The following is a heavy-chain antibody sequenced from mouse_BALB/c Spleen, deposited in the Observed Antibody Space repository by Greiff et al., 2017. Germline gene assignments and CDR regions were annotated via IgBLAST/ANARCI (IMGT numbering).Heavy chain of an antibody. CDR1: GFTFSSFG. J-gene: IGHJ4*01. D-gene: IGHD4-1*01. CDR2: ISSGSSTI. CDR3: ARYSWDYYAMDY. V-gene: IGHV5-17*02. Sequence: EVKLMESGGGLVQPGGSRKLSCAASGFTFSSFGMHWVRQAPEKGLEWVAYISSGSSTIYYADTVKGRFTISRDNPKNTLFLQMTSLRSEDTAMYYCARYSWDYYAMDYWGQGTSVTVSS.